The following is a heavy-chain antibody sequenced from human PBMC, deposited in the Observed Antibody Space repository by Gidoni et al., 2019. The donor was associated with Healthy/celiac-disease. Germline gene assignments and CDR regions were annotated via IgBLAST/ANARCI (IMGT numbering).Heavy chain of an antibody. CDR2: INHSGST. D-gene: IGHD3-3*01. CDR3: ARGRSVTYYDFWSAPHLV. Sequence: QVQLQQWGAGLLKPSETLSLTCAVYGGSFSGYYWSWIRQPPGKGLEWIGEINHSGSTNYNPSLKSRVTISVDTSKNQFSLKLSSVTAADTAVYYCARGRSVTYYDFWSAPHLVWGRGTLVTVFS. J-gene: IGHJ2*01. V-gene: IGHV4-34*01. CDR1: GGSFSGYY.